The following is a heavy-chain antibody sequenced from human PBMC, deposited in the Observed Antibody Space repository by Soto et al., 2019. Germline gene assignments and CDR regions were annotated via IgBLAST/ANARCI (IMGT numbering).Heavy chain of an antibody. Sequence: ASVKVSCKASGYTFTSYAMHWVRQAPGQRLEWMGWINAGNGNTKYSQKFQGRVTITRDTSASTAYMELNSLRAEDTAVYYCAKAPTIFGVVIRTDYFDYWGHGTLVTVSS. V-gene: IGHV1-3*01. CDR2: INAGNGNT. CDR3: AKAPTIFGVVIRTDYFDY. J-gene: IGHJ4*01. CDR1: GYTFTSYA. D-gene: IGHD3-3*01.